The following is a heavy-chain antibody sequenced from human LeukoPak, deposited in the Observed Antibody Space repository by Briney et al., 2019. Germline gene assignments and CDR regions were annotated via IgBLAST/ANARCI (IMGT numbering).Heavy chain of an antibody. CDR1: RYSVTSFW. CDR3: ARPQDFGLTGMNAFDI. Sequence: GESLKISCKGSRYSVTSFWIGWVRQMPGKGLEWMGIIYIDDSDTRYSPSFEGQVTISADKSIRTAYLQWSSLKASDTAMYYCARPQDFGLTGMNAFDIWGQGTMVTVSS. CDR2: IYIDDSDT. V-gene: IGHV5-51*01. J-gene: IGHJ3*02. D-gene: IGHD7-27*01.